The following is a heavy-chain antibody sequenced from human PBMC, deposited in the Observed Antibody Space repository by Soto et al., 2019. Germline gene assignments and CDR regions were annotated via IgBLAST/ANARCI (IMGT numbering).Heavy chain of an antibody. CDR1: GLTFRNYG. CDR2: IGIGSSTK. J-gene: IGHJ3*02. Sequence: GGSPRLSCAASGLTFRNYGMNWVRQAPGKGLEWVSYIGIGSSTKYYSDSVKGRFTISRDNAKNSLYLQMNSLRAEDTAVYYCVRVYRRITMIVVVLPIAFAISVQGTMVTVSS. CDR3: VRVYRRITMIVVVLPIAFAI. D-gene: IGHD3-22*01. V-gene: IGHV3-48*01.